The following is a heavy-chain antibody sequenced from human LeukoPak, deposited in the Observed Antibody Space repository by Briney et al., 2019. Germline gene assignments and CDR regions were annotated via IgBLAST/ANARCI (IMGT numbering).Heavy chain of an antibody. V-gene: IGHV4-34*01. CDR1: GGSFSGYY. J-gene: IGHJ5*02. D-gene: IGHD4-17*01. CDR2: INHSGST. Sequence: SETVSLTCAVYGGSFSGYYWSWIRQPPGKGLEWIGEINHSGSTNYNPSLKSRVTISVDTSKNQFSLKLSSVTAADTAVYYCARNYGRFDPWGQGTLVTVSS. CDR3: ARNYGRFDP.